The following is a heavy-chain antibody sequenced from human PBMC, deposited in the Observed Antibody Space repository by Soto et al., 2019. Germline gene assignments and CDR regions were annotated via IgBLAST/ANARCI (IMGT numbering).Heavy chain of an antibody. D-gene: IGHD2-2*01. CDR1: GYSFTSYW. J-gene: IGHJ6*03. Sequence: GESLKISCKGSGYSFTSYWIGWVRQMPGKGLEWMGIIYPGDSDTRYSPSFQGQVTISADKSISTAYLQWSSLKASDTAMYYCARRRPIVVVPAAPDYYYMDVWGKGTTVTVSS. V-gene: IGHV5-51*01. CDR3: ARRRPIVVVPAAPDYYYMDV. CDR2: IYPGDSDT.